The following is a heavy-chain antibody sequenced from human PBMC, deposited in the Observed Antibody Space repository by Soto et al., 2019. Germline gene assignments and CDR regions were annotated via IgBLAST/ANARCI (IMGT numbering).Heavy chain of an antibody. D-gene: IGHD3-16*01. CDR1: GVSISSYY. V-gene: IGHV4-59*08. CDR3: AITSLPRDYYYYYMDV. J-gene: IGHJ6*03. CDR2: FYYSGST. Sequence: SETLSLTCAVSGVSISSYYWSWIRQPPGKGLEWIGSFYYSGSTNYNPSLKSRVTISVDTSKNQFSLKLSSVTAADTAVYYCAITSLPRDYYYYYMDVWGKGTTVTVSS.